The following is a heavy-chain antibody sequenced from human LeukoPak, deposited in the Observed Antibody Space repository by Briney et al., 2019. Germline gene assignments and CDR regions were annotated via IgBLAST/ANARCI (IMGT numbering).Heavy chain of an antibody. J-gene: IGHJ4*02. CDR3: ARGNLYYYGSGSIPHFDY. D-gene: IGHD3-10*01. V-gene: IGHV4-39*07. Sequence: PSETLSLTCTVSGGSISSSSYYWGWIRQPPGKGLEWIGSIYYSGSTYYNPSLKSRVTISVDTSKNQFSLKLSSVTAADTAVYYCARGNLYYYGSGSIPHFDYWGQGTLVTVSS. CDR1: GGSISSSSYY. CDR2: IYYSGST.